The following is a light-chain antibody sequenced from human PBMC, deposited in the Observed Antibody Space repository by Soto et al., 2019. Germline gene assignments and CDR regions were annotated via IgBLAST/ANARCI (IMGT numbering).Light chain of an antibody. J-gene: IGKJ2*01. CDR3: QQYNSFGYT. CDR2: DAS. Sequence: DIQMTQSPSTLSASVGDRVTITCRASQSISTWLAWYQQKPGKAPKLLIYDASSLESGVPSRFSGSGSGTEFTLTISSLQPYDFATYYCQQYNSFGYTFGQGTKLEIK. CDR1: QSISTW. V-gene: IGKV1-5*01.